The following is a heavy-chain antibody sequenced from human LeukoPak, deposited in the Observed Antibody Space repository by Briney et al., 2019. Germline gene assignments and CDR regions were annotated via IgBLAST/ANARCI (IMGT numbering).Heavy chain of an antibody. CDR3: ARSEHCSSTNCARGAFDI. V-gene: IGHV1-8*01. Sequence: ASVKVSCKASGYTFTSYDINWVRQATGQGLEWMGWMNPNGGNTGYAQKFQGRVTMTRNTSISTAYMELSSLRSEDTAVCYCARSEHCSSTNCARGAFDIWGQGTMVTVSS. CDR1: GYTFTSYD. J-gene: IGHJ3*02. CDR2: MNPNGGNT. D-gene: IGHD2-2*01.